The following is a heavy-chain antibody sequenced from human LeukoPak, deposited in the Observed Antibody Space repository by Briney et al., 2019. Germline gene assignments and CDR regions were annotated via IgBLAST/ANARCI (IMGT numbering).Heavy chain of an antibody. Sequence: PSETLSLTCTVSGGSISSSSYYWGWIRRPPGKGLEWIGSIYYSGSTYYNPSLKSRVTISVDTSKNQFSLKLSSVTAADTAVYYCARPKSQYYSNYVDYWGQGTLVTVSS. J-gene: IGHJ4*02. CDR2: IYYSGST. D-gene: IGHD4-11*01. CDR3: ARPKSQYYSNYVDY. CDR1: GGSISSSSYY. V-gene: IGHV4-39*01.